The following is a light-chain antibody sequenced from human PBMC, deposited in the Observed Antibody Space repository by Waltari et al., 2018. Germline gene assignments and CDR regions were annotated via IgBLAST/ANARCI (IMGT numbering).Light chain of an antibody. CDR2: EVS. V-gene: IGLV2-8*01. Sequence: QSALTHPPSASGSPGQSLTISCTGNGSDVGGYTYVSWYQLHPGKAPKLIIYEVSKRPSGVPDRFSGSKSGNTASLTVSGLRTEDEADYYCSSYGGNNNLAVFGTGTKVIVL. J-gene: IGLJ1*01. CDR3: SSYGGNNNLAV. CDR1: GSDVGGYTY.